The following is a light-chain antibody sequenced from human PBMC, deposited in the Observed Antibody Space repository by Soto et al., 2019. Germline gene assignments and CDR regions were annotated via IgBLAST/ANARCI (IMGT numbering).Light chain of an antibody. CDR1: QSVTSSH. Sequence: EIVLTQSPGTLSLSLGERATLSCRASQSVTSSHLAWYQQKTGQAPRLLNYGGSSRATGIPDKFSGSGSGTDCTLAISRLEPEDFAVYFCHCQQYGTSSSYTFGQGTKLEIK. CDR3: QQYGTSSSYT. J-gene: IGKJ2*01. CDR2: GGS. V-gene: IGKV3-20*01.